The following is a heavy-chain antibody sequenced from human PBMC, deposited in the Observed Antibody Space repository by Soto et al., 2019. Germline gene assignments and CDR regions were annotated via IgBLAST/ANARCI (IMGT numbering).Heavy chain of an antibody. CDR3: ARQGSGENYYYYYMDV. V-gene: IGHV5-51*01. CDR2: IYPGDSDT. J-gene: IGHJ6*03. CDR1: GYSFTSYW. D-gene: IGHD3-10*01. Sequence: PGESLKISCKGSGYSFTSYWIGWVRQMPGKGLEWMGIIYPGDSDTRYSPSFQGQVTISADKSISTAYLQWSSLKASDTAMYYCARQGSGENYYYYYMDVWGKGTTVTVTS.